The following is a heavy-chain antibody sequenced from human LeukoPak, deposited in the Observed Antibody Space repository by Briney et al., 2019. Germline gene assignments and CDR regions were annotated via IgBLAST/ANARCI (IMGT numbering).Heavy chain of an antibody. CDR3: AKGGGVDC. CDR2: ISGGGGTT. V-gene: IGHV3-23*01. Sequence: GGSLRLSCAASGFTFSSYAVTWVRQAPGKGLECVSGISGGGGTTFYAGSVKGRFTISRDNSKNTLYLQMNSLRAEDTAVYYCAKGGGVDCWGQGTLVTVSS. CDR1: GFTFSSYA. J-gene: IGHJ4*02.